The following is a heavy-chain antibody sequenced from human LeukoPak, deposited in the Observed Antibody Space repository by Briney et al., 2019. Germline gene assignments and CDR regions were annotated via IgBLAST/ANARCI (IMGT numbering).Heavy chain of an antibody. Sequence: ASVKVSCKASGYTFTGYYMHWVRQAPGQGLEWMGWINPNSVGTNYAQKFQGRVTMTRDTSISTAYMELSRLRSDDTAVYYCARERVMVRGVRYIHFDYWGQGTLVTVSS. CDR2: INPNSVGT. CDR3: ARERVMVRGVRYIHFDY. V-gene: IGHV1-2*02. CDR1: GYTFTGYY. J-gene: IGHJ4*02. D-gene: IGHD3-10*01.